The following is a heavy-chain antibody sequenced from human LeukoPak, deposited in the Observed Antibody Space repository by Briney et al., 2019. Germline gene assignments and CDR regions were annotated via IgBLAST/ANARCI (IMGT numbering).Heavy chain of an antibody. CDR2: YSGST. J-gene: IGHJ4*02. Sequence: SETLSLTCTVSGGSISSYYWSWIRQHPGKGLEWIGYYSGSTNYNPSLKSRVTISVDTSKNQFSLKVNSVTAADTAVYYCARAYYGSGSYPFDYWGQGTLVTVSS. D-gene: IGHD3-10*01. V-gene: IGHV4-59*01. CDR1: GGSISSYY. CDR3: ARAYYGSGSYPFDY.